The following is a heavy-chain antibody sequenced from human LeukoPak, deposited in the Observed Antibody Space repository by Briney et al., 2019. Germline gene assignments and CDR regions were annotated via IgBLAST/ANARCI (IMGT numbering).Heavy chain of an antibody. Sequence: SVKVSCTASGGTFSSYAISWVRQAPGQGLEWMGGIIPIFGTANYAQKFQGRVTITADESTSTAYMELSSLRSEDTAVYYCARVLNHDSSGYRDYWGQGTLVTVSS. D-gene: IGHD3-22*01. CDR1: GGTFSSYA. CDR3: ARVLNHDSSGYRDY. V-gene: IGHV1-69*13. CDR2: IIPIFGTA. J-gene: IGHJ4*02.